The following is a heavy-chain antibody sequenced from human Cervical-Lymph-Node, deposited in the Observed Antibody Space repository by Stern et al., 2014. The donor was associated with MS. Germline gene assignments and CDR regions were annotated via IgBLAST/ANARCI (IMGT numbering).Heavy chain of an antibody. CDR2: IYYSGST. CDR3: ARSYSSGWEFDY. V-gene: IGHV4-39*01. D-gene: IGHD6-19*01. CDR1: GGSISSSSYY. J-gene: IGHJ4*02. Sequence: QLQLQESGPGLVKPSETLSLTCTVSGGSISSSSYYWGWIRQPPGKGLEWIGSIYYSGSTYYKQFLKSLVNIFVDKFKKQFSLKLSSVTAADTAVYYCARSYSSGWEFDYWGQGTLVTVSS.